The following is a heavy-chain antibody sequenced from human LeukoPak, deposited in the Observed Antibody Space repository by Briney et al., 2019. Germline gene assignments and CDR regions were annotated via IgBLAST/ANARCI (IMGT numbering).Heavy chain of an antibody. CDR3: AKERPHGMDV. CDR2: ITATSTSI. J-gene: IGHJ6*02. D-gene: IGHD6-6*01. Sequence: GGSLRLSCTVSGFTFSTYTMNWGRQAPGKGLEWVSSITATSTSIYYADSVKGRFTISRDNAKNSLFLQMSSLRADDTAVYFCAKERPHGMDVWGQGTTVTVSS. V-gene: IGHV3-21*06. CDR1: GFTFSTYT.